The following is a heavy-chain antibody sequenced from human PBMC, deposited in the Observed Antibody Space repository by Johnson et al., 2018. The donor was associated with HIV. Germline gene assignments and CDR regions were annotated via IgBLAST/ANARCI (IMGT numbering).Heavy chain of an antibody. Sequence: VQLVESGGGSVKPGDSLRLSCAASGFTFSDVWMTWVRQAPGRGLEWLGRIKTKTEGGTTDYAAPVHGRFTISRDDSINTVYLQMNSLKIEDTAVYRCTRGARTHQGRLGAFDIWGQGTMVTVSS. J-gene: IGHJ3*02. CDR3: TRGARTHQGRLGAFDI. CDR2: IKTKTEGGTT. CDR1: GFTFSDVW. D-gene: IGHD5-12*01. V-gene: IGHV3-15*01.